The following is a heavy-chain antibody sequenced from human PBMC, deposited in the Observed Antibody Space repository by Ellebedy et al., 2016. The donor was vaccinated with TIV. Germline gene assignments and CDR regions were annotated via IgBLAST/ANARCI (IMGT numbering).Heavy chain of an antibody. D-gene: IGHD1-1*01. CDR1: GYSFTSYW. Sequence: PGGSLRLSCKGPGYSFTSYWIGWVRQMPGKGLEWMGFIYPGDSDTRYSPSFQGQVTISADKSISTAYLQWSSLKASDTAMYYCARRNGFSFDPWGQGTLVTVSS. J-gene: IGHJ5*02. V-gene: IGHV5-51*01. CDR2: IYPGDSDT. CDR3: ARRNGFSFDP.